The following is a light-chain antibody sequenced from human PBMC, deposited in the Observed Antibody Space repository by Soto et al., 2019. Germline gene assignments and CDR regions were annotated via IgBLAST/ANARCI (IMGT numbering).Light chain of an antibody. CDR1: SSDVGGYNY. V-gene: IGLV2-8*01. CDR2: GVT. J-gene: IGLJ1*01. Sequence: QSALTQPPSASGSPGQSVTISCTGTSSDVGGYNYVSWYQQHPGKAPKLMIYGVTKRPSGVPDRISGSKSGNTASLTVSGLQAEDEAYYYCSSYAGSNNYVFGTGTKLTVL. CDR3: SSYAGSNNYV.